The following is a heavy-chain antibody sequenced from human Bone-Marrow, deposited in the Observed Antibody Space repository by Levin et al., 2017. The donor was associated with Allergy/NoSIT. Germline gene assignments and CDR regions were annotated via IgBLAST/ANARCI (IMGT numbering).Heavy chain of an antibody. CDR1: GYNFIEHY. J-gene: IGHJ1*01. D-gene: IGHD1-1*01. Sequence: GESLKISCKTSGYNFIEHYIHWVRQAPGQGLEWMGFINPYTGGVNYAPKFQGRVTMTGITAISTVYMEVRRLTSDDTAIYYCARETLAPAGERHFQDWGQGSPVTVSA. CDR3: ARETLAPAGERHFQD. V-gene: IGHV1-2*02. CDR2: INPYTGGV.